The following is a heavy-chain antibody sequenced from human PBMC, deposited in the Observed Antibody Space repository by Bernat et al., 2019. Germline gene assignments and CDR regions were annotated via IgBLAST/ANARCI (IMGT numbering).Heavy chain of an antibody. CDR2: MNPKSGNT. CDR3: ARGAGIVATTTFDH. D-gene: IGHD5-12*01. Sequence: QVQLVQSGAEVKKPGASVKVSYKASGYTFTNYDINWVRHATGQGPEWLGWMNPKSGNTGYAQKFQGRVTMTRDTSTSTAYMELSSLRSEDPAVYYCARGAGIVATTTFDHWGQGTLLTVSS. J-gene: IGHJ4*02. V-gene: IGHV1-8*01. CDR1: GYTFTNYD.